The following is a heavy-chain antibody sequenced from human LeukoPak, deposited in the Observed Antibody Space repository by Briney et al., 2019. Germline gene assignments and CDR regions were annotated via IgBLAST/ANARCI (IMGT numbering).Heavy chain of an antibody. D-gene: IGHD2-21*02. CDR1: GGSISNYY. V-gene: IGHV4-4*07. CDR2: IFAGRNT. CDR3: AREHKDYDGDGYYYGY. Sequence: SETLSLTCTVSGGSISNYYWSWIRQPAGKGLEWIGRIFAGRNTDHNPSLKSRVTMSLDSSKNQFSLRLTSATAADTAVYYCAREHKDYDGDGYYYGYWGQGTLVTVSS. J-gene: IGHJ4*02.